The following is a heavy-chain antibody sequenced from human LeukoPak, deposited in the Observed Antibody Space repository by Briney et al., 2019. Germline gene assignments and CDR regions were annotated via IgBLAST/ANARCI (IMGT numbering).Heavy chain of an antibody. Sequence: ASVKVSCKASGYTFTGYCMHWVRQAPGQGLEWMGWINPNSGGTNYAQKFQGRVTMTRDTSISTAYMELSRLRSDDTAVYYCARVQRAVAVLDYWGQGTLVTVSS. CDR2: INPNSGGT. CDR3: ARVQRAVAVLDY. D-gene: IGHD6-19*01. J-gene: IGHJ4*02. CDR1: GYTFTGYC. V-gene: IGHV1-2*02.